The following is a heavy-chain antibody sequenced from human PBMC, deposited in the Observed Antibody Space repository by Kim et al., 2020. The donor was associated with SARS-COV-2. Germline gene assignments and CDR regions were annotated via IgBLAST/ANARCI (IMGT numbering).Heavy chain of an antibody. D-gene: IGHD1-26*01. CDR3: AKDVLRWEGSYFDY. V-gene: IGHV3-23*01. Sequence: ADSVKGRFTISRDNSKTTRYLEMTSLRAEDTAVYYCAKDVLRWEGSYFDYWGQGTLVTVSS. J-gene: IGHJ4*02.